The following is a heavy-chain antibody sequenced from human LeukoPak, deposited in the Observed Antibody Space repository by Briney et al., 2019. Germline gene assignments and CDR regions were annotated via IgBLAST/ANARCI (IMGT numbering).Heavy chain of an antibody. CDR3: ARNAGDY. Sequence: PSETLSLTCTVSGGSISDFYWSWIRQPAGKGLEWIGHIYISGNTNYNPSLKSRVTMSLDTSKNHFSLRLRSVTAAGTAVYYCARNAGDYWGQGTLVTVSS. J-gene: IGHJ4*02. D-gene: IGHD1-1*01. V-gene: IGHV4-4*07. CDR2: IYISGNT. CDR1: GGSISDFY.